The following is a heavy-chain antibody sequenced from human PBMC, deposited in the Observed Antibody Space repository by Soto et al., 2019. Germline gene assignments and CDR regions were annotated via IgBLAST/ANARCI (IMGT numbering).Heavy chain of an antibody. Sequence: GGSLRLSCAASGFAFSSYEMNWVRQAPGKGLEWVSYISSSGSTIYYADSVKGRFTISRDNAKNSLYLQMNSLRAEDTAVYYCASLGVVVTDAFDIWGQGTMVTVSS. J-gene: IGHJ3*02. D-gene: IGHD3-22*01. CDR1: GFAFSSYE. CDR2: ISSSGSTI. CDR3: ASLGVVVTDAFDI. V-gene: IGHV3-48*03.